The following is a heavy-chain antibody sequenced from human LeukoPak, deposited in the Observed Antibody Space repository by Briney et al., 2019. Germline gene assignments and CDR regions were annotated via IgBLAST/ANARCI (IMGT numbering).Heavy chain of an antibody. CDR1: GYTFTSYD. D-gene: IGHD2-2*01. Sequence: ASVKVSCKASGYTFTSYDINWVRQATGQGLEWMGWMNPNSGNTGYAQKFQGRVTITRNTSISTAYMELSSLRSEDTAVYYCARAAKRGTRIPAASYYFDYWGQGTLVTVSS. V-gene: IGHV1-8*03. CDR2: MNPNSGNT. J-gene: IGHJ4*02. CDR3: ARAAKRGTRIPAASYYFDY.